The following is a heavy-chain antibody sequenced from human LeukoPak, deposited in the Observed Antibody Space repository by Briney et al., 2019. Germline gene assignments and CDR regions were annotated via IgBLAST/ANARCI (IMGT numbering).Heavy chain of an antibody. V-gene: IGHV4-34*01. D-gene: IGHD1-26*01. CDR1: GGSFSGYY. Sequence: SETLSLTCAVYGGSFSGYYWSRIRQPPGKGLEWIGEINHSGSTNYNPSLKSRVTISVDTSKNQFSLKLSSVTAADTAVYYCATLRMVGATTGFDYWGQGTLVTVSS. CDR2: INHSGST. CDR3: ATLRMVGATTGFDY. J-gene: IGHJ4*02.